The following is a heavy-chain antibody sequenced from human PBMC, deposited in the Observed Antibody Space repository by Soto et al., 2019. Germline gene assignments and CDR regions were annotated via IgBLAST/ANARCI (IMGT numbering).Heavy chain of an antibody. V-gene: IGHV3-30-3*01. J-gene: IGHJ1*01. CDR2: ISYDGSSK. CDR3: ARGGYGDSHAEYFQH. CDR1: GFTFSNYG. D-gene: IGHD4-17*01. Sequence: QVQLVESGGGVVQHGRSLRLSCAASGFTFSNYGMHWVRQAPGKGLEWGALISYDGSSKDYADSVKGRFTISRDNSKSTLYLQMNSLRVEDTAVYYCARGGYGDSHAEYFQHWGQGTLVTVSS.